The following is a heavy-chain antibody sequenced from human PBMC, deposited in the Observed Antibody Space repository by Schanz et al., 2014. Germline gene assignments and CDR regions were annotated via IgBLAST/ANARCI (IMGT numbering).Heavy chain of an antibody. D-gene: IGHD4-17*01. CDR1: GFTFSAYC. J-gene: IGHJ3*02. CDR3: AKDMHKDYGGKPQAFDI. Sequence: QVQLVESGGGVVQPGRSLRLSCAASGFTFSAYCMHWVRQAPGKGLEWVAMIWFDGNNKFYADSVKGRFTISRDNSKNTRYLQMSSLRAEDTGLYYCAKDMHKDYGGKPQAFDIWGQGTMVTVSS. CDR2: IWFDGNNK. V-gene: IGHV3-33*06.